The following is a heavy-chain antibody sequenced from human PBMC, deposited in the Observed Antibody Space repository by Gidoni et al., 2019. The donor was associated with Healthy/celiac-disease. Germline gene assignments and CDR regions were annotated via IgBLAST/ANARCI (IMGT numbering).Heavy chain of an antibody. CDR1: GFPFRSYA. D-gene: IGHD4-17*01. J-gene: IGHJ4*02. CDR2: ISYDGSNK. CDR3: ATLEVPDYGDYVFDY. Sequence: QVQLVESGGGVVQPGRSLRLSCAASGFPFRSYAMHWVRQAPGKGLEWVAVISYDGSNKYYADSVKGRFTISRDNSKNTLYLQMNSLRAEDTAVYYCATLEVPDYGDYVFDYWGQGTLVTVSS. V-gene: IGHV3-30-3*01.